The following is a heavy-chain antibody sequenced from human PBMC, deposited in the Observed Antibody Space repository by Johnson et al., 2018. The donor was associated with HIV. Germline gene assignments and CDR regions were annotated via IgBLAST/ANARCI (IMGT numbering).Heavy chain of an antibody. CDR2: IKQDGSEK. J-gene: IGHJ3*02. CDR3: ARDGDCSGGSCYSGDRLDAFDI. CDR1: GFTFSSYW. V-gene: IGHV3-7*01. D-gene: IGHD2-15*01. Sequence: VQLVESGGRVARPGGSLRLSCAASGFTFSSYWMSWVRQAPGKGLEWVANIKQDGSEKYYVDSVKGRFTISRDNAKNTLYLQMNSLRAEDTAVYYCARDGDCSGGSCYSGDRLDAFDIWGQGTMVTVSS.